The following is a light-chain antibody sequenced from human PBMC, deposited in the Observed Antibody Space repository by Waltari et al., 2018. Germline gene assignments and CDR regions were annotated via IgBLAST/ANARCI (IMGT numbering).Light chain of an antibody. CDR2: STN. CDR3: VLYMGNGISL. J-gene: IGLJ2*01. V-gene: IGLV8-61*01. CDR1: SGSVSTSYY. Sequence: QTVVTQEPSLSVSPGGTVTLTCGLSSGSVSTSYYPSWYQQTPGQAPRTLIFSTNPRSSGVPDRFSGSILGNKAALTITGAQADDESDYYCVLYMGNGISLFGGGTRLTVL.